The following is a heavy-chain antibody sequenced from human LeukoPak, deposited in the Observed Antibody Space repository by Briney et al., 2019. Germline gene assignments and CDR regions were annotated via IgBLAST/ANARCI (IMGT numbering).Heavy chain of an antibody. Sequence: PGGSLRLSCAASGFTFKIAWMSSVPQAPGKGLEWVGRIKSKTDGGTTDYAAPVKGGFTISRDDSKNTLYLQMNSLKTEDTAVYYCTTDWNSRYGFDYWLQGTLVTVSS. V-gene: IGHV3-15*01. J-gene: IGHJ4*02. D-gene: IGHD5-18*01. CDR3: TTDWNSRYGFDY. CDR2: IKSKTDGGTT. CDR1: GFTFKIAW.